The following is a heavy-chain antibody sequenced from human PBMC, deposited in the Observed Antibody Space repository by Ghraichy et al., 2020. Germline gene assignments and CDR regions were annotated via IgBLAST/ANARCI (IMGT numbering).Heavy chain of an antibody. J-gene: IGHJ4*02. Sequence: SETLSLTCIVSRFYISGSVDYWAWIRQSPGTGLEWIGSIFYSGNTYYNTPFKSRITLSVDTARNQFSLKVNAVTDRDTGVYFCARRRGRHYSESNGNFDYWGQGTQVTVSS. CDR2: IFYSGNT. CDR3: ARRRGRHYSESNGNFDY. D-gene: IGHD3-22*01. CDR1: RFYISGSVDY. V-gene: IGHV4-39*01.